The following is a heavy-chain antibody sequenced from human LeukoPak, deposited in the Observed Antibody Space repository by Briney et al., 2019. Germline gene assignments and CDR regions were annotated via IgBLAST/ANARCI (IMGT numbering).Heavy chain of an antibody. CDR2: IYSGDST. J-gene: IGHJ4*02. D-gene: IGHD6-19*01. CDR1: GVTVSSNY. CDR3: ARGPYSSGWWRSYFDY. Sequence: PGGSLRLSCAASGVTVSSNYMSWVRQAPGKGLEWVSVIYSGDSTYYADSVKGRFTISRDNSKNTVYLQMNSLRAEDTAVYYCARGPYSSGWWRSYFDYWGQGTLVTVSS. V-gene: IGHV3-53*01.